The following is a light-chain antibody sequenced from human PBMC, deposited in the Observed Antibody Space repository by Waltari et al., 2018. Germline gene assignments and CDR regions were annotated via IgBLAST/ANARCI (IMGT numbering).Light chain of an antibody. J-gene: IGKJ4*01. V-gene: IGKV4-1*01. Sequence: DIVMTQSPDSRAVSLGERASINGKSSQSVLYSSNNKNYLAWYQHKPGQPPKLLIYWASSRESGVPDRFSGSGSGTDFTLTISSLQAEDVAIYYCQQYYSTPLTFGGGTKVEIK. CDR1: QSVLYSSNNKNY. CDR2: WAS. CDR3: QQYYSTPLT.